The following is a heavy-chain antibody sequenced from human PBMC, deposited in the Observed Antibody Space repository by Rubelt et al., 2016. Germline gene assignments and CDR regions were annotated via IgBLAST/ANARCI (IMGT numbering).Heavy chain of an antibody. CDR1: GGSISSSGYY. J-gene: IGHJ6*02. CDR2: ISHSESA. D-gene: IGHD4-23*01. CDR3: ARSETDYGGNSYGLDV. Sequence: QLQLQESGPGLVKPSETLSLTCTVSGGSISSSGYYWGWIRQPPGKGLEWIGSISHSESAYYNPSLKGRVTISVDTSKNQFSLKLSSVTAADTAVYYCARSETDYGGNSYGLDVWGQGTTVTVSS. V-gene: IGHV4-39*01.